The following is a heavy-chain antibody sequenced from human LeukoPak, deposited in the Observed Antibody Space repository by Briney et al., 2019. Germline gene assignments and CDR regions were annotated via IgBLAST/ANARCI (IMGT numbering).Heavy chain of an antibody. Sequence: GGSLRLSCAASGFTVSSNYMSWVRQAPGKGLEWVSVIYSGGSTYYADSVKGRFTISRDNSKNTLYVQMTSLRAEDTAVYYCVYQVQGVVEWGQGTLVTVSS. CDR3: VYQVQGVVE. CDR1: GFTVSSNY. D-gene: IGHD2-2*01. J-gene: IGHJ4*02. V-gene: IGHV3-66*01. CDR2: IYSGGST.